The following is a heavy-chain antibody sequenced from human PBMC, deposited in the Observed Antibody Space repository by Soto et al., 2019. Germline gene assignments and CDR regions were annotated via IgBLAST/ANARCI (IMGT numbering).Heavy chain of an antibody. Sequence: SLRLSCAASGFTFSSYSMNWVRQAPGKGLEWVSSISSSSSYIYYADSVKGRFTISRDNAKNSLYLQMNSLRAEDTAVYYCARDGPRYCSSTSCYQPFDYWGQGTLVTVSS. D-gene: IGHD2-2*01. CDR2: ISSSSSYI. CDR3: ARDGPRYCSSTSCYQPFDY. J-gene: IGHJ4*02. CDR1: GFTFSSYS. V-gene: IGHV3-21*01.